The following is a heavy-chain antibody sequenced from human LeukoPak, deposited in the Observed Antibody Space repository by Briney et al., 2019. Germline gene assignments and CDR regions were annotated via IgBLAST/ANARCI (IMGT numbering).Heavy chain of an antibody. CDR2: IIPIFGTA. J-gene: IGHJ6*02. CDR3: ARVLYGDYRGLYYYGMDV. Sequence: SVKVSCTASGGTFSSYAISWVRQAPGQGLEWMGGIIPIFGTANYAQKFQGRVTITADESTSTAYMELSSLRSEDTAVYYCARVLYGDYRGLYYYGMDVWGQGTTVTVSS. V-gene: IGHV1-69*13. CDR1: GGTFSSYA. D-gene: IGHD4-17*01.